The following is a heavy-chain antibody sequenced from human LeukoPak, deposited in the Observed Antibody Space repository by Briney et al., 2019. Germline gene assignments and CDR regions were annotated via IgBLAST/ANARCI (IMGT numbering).Heavy chain of an antibody. Sequence: GGSLRLSCVASGFSFGSNWMNWVRQSPGKGLEWVSAISGSGGSTYYADSVKGRFTISRDNSKNTLYLQMNSLRAEDTAVYYCAKGGPAAPFDYWGQGTLVTVSS. V-gene: IGHV3-23*01. CDR2: ISGSGGST. D-gene: IGHD2-2*01. CDR1: GFSFGSNW. CDR3: AKGGPAAPFDY. J-gene: IGHJ4*02.